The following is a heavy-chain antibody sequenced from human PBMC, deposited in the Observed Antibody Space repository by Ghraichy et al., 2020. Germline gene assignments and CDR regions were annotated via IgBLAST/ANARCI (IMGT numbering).Heavy chain of an antibody. CDR1: GYTFTSYD. CDR3: ARGGVGYSSSSPAGYYYGMDV. V-gene: IGHV1-8*01. Sequence: ASVKVSCKASGYTFTSYDINWVRQATGQGLEWMGWMNPNSGNTGYAQKFQGRVTMTRNTSISTAYMELSSLRSEDTAVYYCARGGVGYSSSSPAGYYYGMDVWGQGTTVTVSS. J-gene: IGHJ6*02. D-gene: IGHD6-13*01. CDR2: MNPNSGNT.